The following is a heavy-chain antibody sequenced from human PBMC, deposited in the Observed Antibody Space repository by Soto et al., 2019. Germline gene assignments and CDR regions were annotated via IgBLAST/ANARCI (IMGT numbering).Heavy chain of an antibody. J-gene: IGHJ4*02. CDR1: GYSFANYW. CDR3: ARQQQHISGPPIDY. CDR2: IYPGDSDT. V-gene: IGHV5-51*01. Sequence: PGESLKISCKASGYSFANYWIGWVRQMPGKGLEWMGIIYPGDSDTRYSPSFQGQVTISADKSIATAYLQWSSLKASDTAMYYCARQQQHISGPPIDYWGQGTLVTVSS. D-gene: IGHD3-22*01.